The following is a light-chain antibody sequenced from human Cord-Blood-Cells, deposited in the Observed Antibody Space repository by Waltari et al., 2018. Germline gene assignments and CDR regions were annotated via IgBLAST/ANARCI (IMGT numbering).Light chain of an antibody. V-gene: IGKV3-15*01. Sequence: EIVMTQSPATLSMSPGERATLSCRASQSVSSKLAWYQQKPGQAPRLLIYGASHRATGIPARFSGSGSGTEFTLTISSLQSEDFAVYYCQQYNNWPYTFGQGTKLEIK. CDR3: QQYNNWPYT. CDR2: GAS. CDR1: QSVSSK. J-gene: IGKJ2*01.